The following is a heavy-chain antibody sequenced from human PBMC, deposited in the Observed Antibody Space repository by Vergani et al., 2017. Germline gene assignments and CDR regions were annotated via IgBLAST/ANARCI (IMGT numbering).Heavy chain of an antibody. CDR1: GFTVSSNY. Sequence: EVQLVETGGGLIQPGGSLRLSCAASGFTVSSNYMSWVRQAPGKGLEWVSVIYSGGSTYYADSVKGRFTISRDNSKNTLYLQMNSLRAEDTAVYYCAKATPPLVRDDAFDIWGQGTMVTVSS. D-gene: IGHD3-10*01. J-gene: IGHJ3*02. CDR3: AKATPPLVRDDAFDI. CDR2: IYSGGST. V-gene: IGHV3-53*05.